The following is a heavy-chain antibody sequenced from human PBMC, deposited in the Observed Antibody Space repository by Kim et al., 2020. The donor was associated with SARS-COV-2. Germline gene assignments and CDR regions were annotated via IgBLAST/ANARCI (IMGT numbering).Heavy chain of an antibody. CDR1: GFTFRSYE. J-gene: IGHJ4*02. D-gene: IGHD2-15*01. CDR2: ISSGGNTM. V-gene: IGHV3-48*03. Sequence: GGSLRLSCVASGFTFRSYEMDWVRHAPGKGLEWVSYISSGGNTMYYADSVKGRFTISRDNARNALYMQMNSLRAEDTAVYYCARDAGSGLPIDYWGQGTLVTVSS. CDR3: ARDAGSGLPIDY.